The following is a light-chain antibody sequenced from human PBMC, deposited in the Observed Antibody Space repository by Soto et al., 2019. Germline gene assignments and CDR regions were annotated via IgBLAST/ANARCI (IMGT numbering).Light chain of an antibody. CDR1: SSDVGGYNY. CDR2: DVS. J-gene: IGLJ1*01. V-gene: IGLV2-14*01. CDR3: NSYTSSSTYV. Sequence: QSVLTQPASVSGSPGQPITISCTGTSSDVGGYNYVSWYQQHPGKAPKLMIYDVSNRPSGVSNRFSGSKSGNTASLTISGLQAEDEADYYCNSYTSSSTYVFGTGTKLTVL.